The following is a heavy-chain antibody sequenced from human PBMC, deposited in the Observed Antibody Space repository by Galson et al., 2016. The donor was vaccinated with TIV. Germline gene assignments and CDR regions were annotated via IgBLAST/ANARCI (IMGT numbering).Heavy chain of an antibody. CDR1: GYPFTTSE. J-gene: IGHJ6*02. CDR2: MNPDNGNT. CDR3: ARQPVEFLTCPINYYYGMDV. V-gene: IGHV1-8*01. D-gene: IGHD3-10*01. Sequence: SVKVSCKASGYPFTTSEINWVRQGPGQGLEWMGWMNPDNGNTGFAQKFKGRVTLTRDTSMSTAYMEMSGLRFEDTAVYYCARQPVEFLTCPINYYYGMDVWGQGTPVIVSS.